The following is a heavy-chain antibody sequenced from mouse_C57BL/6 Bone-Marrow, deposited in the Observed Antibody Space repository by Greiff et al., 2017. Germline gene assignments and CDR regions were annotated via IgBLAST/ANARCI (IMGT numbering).Heavy chain of an antibody. CDR1: GYTFTSYW. J-gene: IGHJ3*01. Sequence: EVQLQQPGAELVKPGASVKMSCKASGYTFTSYWITWVKQRPEQGLEWIGWIDPENGDTEYASKFQGKATITVDTSSNTAYLQLSSLTSEDTAVYYCTRIAYWGQGTLVTVSA. CDR2: IDPENGDT. V-gene: IGHV14-4*01. CDR3: TRIAY.